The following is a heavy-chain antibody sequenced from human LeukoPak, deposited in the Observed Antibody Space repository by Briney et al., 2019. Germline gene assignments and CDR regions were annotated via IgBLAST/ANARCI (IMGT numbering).Heavy chain of an antibody. CDR2: IIPIFCTA. J-gene: IGHJ5*02. V-gene: IGHV1-69*13. D-gene: IGHD6-13*01. Sequence: SVKVSCKACGYTFTGYYMHWVRQAPGQGREWMGGIIPIFCTANYAQKLKGRVTITADASTRTAYMELSSLRSEDTALSFCARAPWYRSSWPHNWFDPWGPGTLVTVSS. CDR3: ARAPWYRSSWPHNWFDP. CDR1: GYTFTGYY.